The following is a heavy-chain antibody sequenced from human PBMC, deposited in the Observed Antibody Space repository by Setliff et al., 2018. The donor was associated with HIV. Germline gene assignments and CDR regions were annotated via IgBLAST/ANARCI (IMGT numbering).Heavy chain of an antibody. Sequence: PSETLSLTCAVSDGSISSSNWWSWVRQPPGKGLEWIGEIFHTQNPNYSPSLKSRVTISVNKSKNQFSLRLTSVTAADTAVYNCATGANFWSGYDSWGQGTLVTVSS. V-gene: IGHV4-4*02. D-gene: IGHD3-3*01. J-gene: IGHJ4*02. CDR3: ATGANFWSGYDS. CDR1: DGSISSSNW. CDR2: IFHTQNP.